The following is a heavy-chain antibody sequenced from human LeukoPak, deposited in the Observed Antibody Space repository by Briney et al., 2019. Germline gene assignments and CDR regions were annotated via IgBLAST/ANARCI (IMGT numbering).Heavy chain of an antibody. CDR1: GYTFTGYY. D-gene: IGHD2-15*01. V-gene: IGHV1-2*02. CDR2: INPNSGGT. Sequence: GASVKVSCKASGYTFTGYYMHWVRQAPGQGLEWMGWINPNSGGTNYAQKFQGRVTMTRDTSISTAYMELSRLRSDDTAVYYCARVDRRYCSGGSCQDYWGQGTLVTVSS. J-gene: IGHJ4*02. CDR3: ARVDRRYCSGGSCQDY.